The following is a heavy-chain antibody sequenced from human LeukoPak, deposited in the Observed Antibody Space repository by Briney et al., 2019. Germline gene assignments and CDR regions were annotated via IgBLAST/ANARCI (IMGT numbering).Heavy chain of an antibody. CDR2: IYTSGST. Sequence: PSETLSLTCTVSGGSISSGSYYWSWIRQPAGKGLEWTGRIYTSGSTNYNPSLKSRVTISVDTSKNQFSLKLSSVTAADTAVYYCARDGSYYYDSSGYYYTSLDYWGQGTLVTVSS. CDR3: ARDGSYYYDSSGYYYTSLDY. J-gene: IGHJ4*02. V-gene: IGHV4-61*02. D-gene: IGHD3-22*01. CDR1: GGSISSGSYY.